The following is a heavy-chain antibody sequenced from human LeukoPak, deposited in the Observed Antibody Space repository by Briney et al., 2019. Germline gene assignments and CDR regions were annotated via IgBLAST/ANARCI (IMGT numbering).Heavy chain of an antibody. CDR1: GYSISSGYY. V-gene: IGHV4-61*01. Sequence: SETLSLTCTVSGYSISSGYYWSWIRQPPGKGLEWIGYIYYSGSTNYNPSLKSRVTISVDTSKNQFSLKLSSVTAADTAVYYCARESSYYDYYYYMDVWGKGTTVTVSS. CDR2: IYYSGST. D-gene: IGHD2-2*01. CDR3: ARESSYYDYYYYMDV. J-gene: IGHJ6*03.